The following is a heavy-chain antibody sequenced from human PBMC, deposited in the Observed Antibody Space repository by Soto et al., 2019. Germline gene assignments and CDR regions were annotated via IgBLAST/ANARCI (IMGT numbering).Heavy chain of an antibody. J-gene: IGHJ5*02. CDR2: IYYSGST. CDR3: ARHQSWDNWFDP. CDR1: GGSISSSRCH. Sequence: TLSLTCTVSGGSISSSRCHWGWIRQPPGKGLEWIGYIYYSGSTNYNPSLKSRVTISVDTSKNQFSLKLSSVTAADTAVYYCARHQSWDNWFDPWGQGTLVTVSS. D-gene: IGHD6-13*01. V-gene: IGHV4-61*05.